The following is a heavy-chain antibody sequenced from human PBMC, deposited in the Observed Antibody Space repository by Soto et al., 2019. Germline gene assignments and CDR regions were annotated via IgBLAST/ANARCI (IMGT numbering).Heavy chain of an antibody. V-gene: IGHV1-69*01. CDR1: GGTFSSYA. D-gene: IGHD3-3*01. J-gene: IGHJ4*02. CDR2: IIPIFGTA. Sequence: VQLVQSGAEVKKPWSSVKVSCKASGGTFSSYAISLVRQAPGQGLEWMGGIIPIFGTANYAQKFQGRVTITADESTSTAYMELSSLRSEDTAVYYCARVGGLYYDFWSGYPNYYFDYWGQGTLVTVSS. CDR3: ARVGGLYYDFWSGYPNYYFDY.